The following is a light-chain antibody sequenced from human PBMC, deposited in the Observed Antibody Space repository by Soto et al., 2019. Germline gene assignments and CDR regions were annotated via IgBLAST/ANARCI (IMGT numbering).Light chain of an antibody. J-gene: IGLJ1*01. CDR1: GSDVGGYNY. CDR2: DVS. Sequence: QSALTQPASVSGSPGRSITISCTGTGSDVGGYNYVSWYQHHPGKAPKLMIYDVSNRPSGVSNRFSGSKSGNTASLTISGLQPEDEADYYCSSYTTSNTRQMVFGTGTKVTAL. V-gene: IGLV2-14*03. CDR3: SSYTTSNTRQMV.